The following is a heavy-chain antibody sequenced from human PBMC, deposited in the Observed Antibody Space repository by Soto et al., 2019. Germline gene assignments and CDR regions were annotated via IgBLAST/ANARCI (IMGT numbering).Heavy chain of an antibody. Sequence: GGSLRLSCAASGFTFSSYWMSWVRQAPGKGLEWVANIKQDGSEKYYVDSVKGRFTISRDNAKNSLYLQMNSLRAEDTAVYYCARDWGRNYYDSSGYYGQYNWFDPWGQGTLVTVSS. CDR3: ARDWGRNYYDSSGYYGQYNWFDP. V-gene: IGHV3-7*01. J-gene: IGHJ5*02. CDR1: GFTFSSYW. CDR2: IKQDGSEK. D-gene: IGHD3-22*01.